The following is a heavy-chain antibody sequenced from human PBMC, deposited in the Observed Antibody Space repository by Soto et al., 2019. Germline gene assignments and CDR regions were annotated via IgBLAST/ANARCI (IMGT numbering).Heavy chain of an antibody. Sequence: QGPLVQSGGEVKKPGASVKVSCKTSGYTFSRYGISWVRQAPGQGLEWMGWISGYNGDTNYARKFQGRVTMTIDTSPTTANMERRGLPSGDTVVYYCARNGQPSFYYDGLDVWGKGCTVTVSS. CDR3: ARNGQPSFYYDGLDV. CDR1: GYTFSRYG. J-gene: IGHJ6*04. CDR2: ISGYNGDT. V-gene: IGHV1-18*01. D-gene: IGHD2-8*01.